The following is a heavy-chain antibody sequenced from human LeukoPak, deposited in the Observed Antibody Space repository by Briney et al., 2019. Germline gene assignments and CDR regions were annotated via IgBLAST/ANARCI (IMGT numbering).Heavy chain of an antibody. CDR2: ISYDGSNK. D-gene: IGHD4-23*01. V-gene: IGHV3-30*18. Sequence: GRSLRLSCAASGFAFSTFGMHWVRQAPGKGLEWVAVISYDGSNKYYADSVKGRFTISRDNSKNTLYLQMNSLRAEDTAVYYCAKDPHDYGGNSVDYWGQGTLVTVSS. CDR3: AKDPHDYGGNSVDY. CDR1: GFAFSTFG. J-gene: IGHJ4*02.